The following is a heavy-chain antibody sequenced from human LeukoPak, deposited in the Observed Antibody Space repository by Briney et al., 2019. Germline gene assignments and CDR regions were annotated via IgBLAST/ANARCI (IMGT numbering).Heavy chain of an antibody. V-gene: IGHV1-8*03. CDR1: GYTFTSYD. CDR2: MNPNSGNT. Sequence: ASVKVSCKASGYTFTSYDINWVRQATGQGLEWMGWMNPNSGNTGYAQKFQGRVTITRNTSISTAYMELSSLRSEDTAVYYCARGLGVEVPAADRQSDYWGQGTLVTVSS. D-gene: IGHD2-2*01. CDR3: ARGLGVEVPAADRQSDY. J-gene: IGHJ4*02.